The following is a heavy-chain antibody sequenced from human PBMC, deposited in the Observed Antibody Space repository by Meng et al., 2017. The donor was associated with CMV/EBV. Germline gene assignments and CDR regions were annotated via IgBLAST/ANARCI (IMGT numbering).Heavy chain of an antibody. V-gene: IGHV1-69*05. J-gene: IGHJ6*02. CDR2: IIPIFGTA. CDR1: GGTFSSYA. D-gene: IGHD3-3*01. CDR3: ARDSGGERITIFGVVIPTQYYYGMDV. Sequence: SVKVSCKASGGTFSSYAISWVRQAPGQGLEWMGGIIPIFGTANYAQKFQGRVTITTDESTSTAYMELSSLRSEDTAVYYCARDSGGERITIFGVVIPTQYYYGMDVWGQGTTVTVSS.